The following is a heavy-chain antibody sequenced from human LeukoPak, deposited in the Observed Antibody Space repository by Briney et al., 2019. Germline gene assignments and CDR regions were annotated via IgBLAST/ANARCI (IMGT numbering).Heavy chain of an antibody. Sequence: SETLSLTCAVYGGTLGGDYWSWMRQPPGKGLEWIGEINHSGSTNYNPSLKSRVTISVDTSKNQFSLKLSSVTAADTAVYYCARGVIFDYWGQGTLVTVSS. CDR3: ARGVIFDY. D-gene: IGHD2/OR15-2a*01. J-gene: IGHJ4*02. CDR2: INHSGST. V-gene: IGHV4-34*01. CDR1: GGTLGGDY.